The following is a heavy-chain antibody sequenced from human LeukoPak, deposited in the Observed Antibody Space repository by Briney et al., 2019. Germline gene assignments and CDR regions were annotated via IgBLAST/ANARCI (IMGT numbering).Heavy chain of an antibody. CDR1: GGSISSSDYF. CDR3: ARVGNYYDTSGYYGDRVY. CDR2: IYYSGST. J-gene: IGHJ4*02. D-gene: IGHD3-22*01. Sequence: SQTLSLTCTVSGGSISSSDYFWSWIRQPPGKGLEWIGYIYYSGSTYYSPSLKGRVTISVDTSKSQFSLRLSSVTAADTAVYYCARVGNYYDTSGYYGDRVYWGQGTLVTVSS. V-gene: IGHV4-30-4*01.